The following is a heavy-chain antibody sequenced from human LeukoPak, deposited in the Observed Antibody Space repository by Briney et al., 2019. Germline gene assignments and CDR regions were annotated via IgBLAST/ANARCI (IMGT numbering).Heavy chain of an antibody. V-gene: IGHV3-21*01. CDR3: AIFPVVTPGMDV. D-gene: IGHD4-23*01. CDR2: ISSSSSYI. J-gene: IGHJ6*02. Sequence: GGSLRLSCAASGFTFSSYIMNWVRQAPGKGLEWVSSISSSSSYIYYADSVKGRFTISRDNAKNSLYLQMNSLRAEDTAVYYCAIFPVVTPGMDVWGQGTTVTVSS. CDR1: GFTFSSYI.